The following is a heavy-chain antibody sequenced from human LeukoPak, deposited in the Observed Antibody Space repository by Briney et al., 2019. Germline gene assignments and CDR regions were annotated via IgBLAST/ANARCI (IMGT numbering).Heavy chain of an antibody. J-gene: IGHJ5*01. CDR3: ARDNWVDC. CDR1: GLTFSKYS. V-gene: IGHV3-48*04. Sequence: EPGGSVRLSCAASGLTFSKYSMTWVRQAPGKGLEWVSFIDTSSTTMYYTDSVKGRFTISRDNAKNSLYLQMNSLKVEDTAIYYCARDNWVDCWGQGTLVTVSS. CDR2: IDTSSTTM.